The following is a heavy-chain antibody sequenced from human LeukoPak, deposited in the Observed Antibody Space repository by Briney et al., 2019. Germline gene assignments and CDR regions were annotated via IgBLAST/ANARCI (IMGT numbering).Heavy chain of an antibody. CDR2: INSDGSST. CDR3: ARLPRYGSGSPVGGPPDY. Sequence: PGGSLRLSCAASGFTFSSYWMHWVRQAPGKGLVWVSRINSDGSSTSYADSVKGRFTISRGNAKNTLYLQMNSLRAEDTAVYYCARLPRYGSGSPVGGPPDYWGQGTLVTVSS. V-gene: IGHV3-74*01. CDR1: GFTFSSYW. D-gene: IGHD3-10*01. J-gene: IGHJ4*02.